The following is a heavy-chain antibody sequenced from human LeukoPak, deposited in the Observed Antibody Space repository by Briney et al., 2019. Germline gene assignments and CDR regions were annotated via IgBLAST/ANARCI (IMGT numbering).Heavy chain of an antibody. Sequence: GGSLRLSCAASGFTFDDYAMHWVRQAPGKGLEWVSGISWNSGSIGYADSVKGRFTIFRDNAKNSLYLQMNSLRAEDTALYYCAKGSSLAVAGTMGYYSYYYMDVWGKGTTVTISS. V-gene: IGHV3-9*01. D-gene: IGHD6-19*01. CDR1: GFTFDDYA. CDR3: AKGSSLAVAGTMGYYSYYYMDV. J-gene: IGHJ6*03. CDR2: ISWNSGSI.